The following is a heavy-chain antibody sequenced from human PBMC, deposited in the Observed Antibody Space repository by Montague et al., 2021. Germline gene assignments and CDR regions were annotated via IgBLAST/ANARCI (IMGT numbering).Heavy chain of an antibody. V-gene: IGHV3-7*01. CDR1: GFTFSSYW. CDR2: IGDDGVET. J-gene: IGHJ6*03. Sequence: SLRLSCAASGFTFSSYWMFWVRQAPGKGLEWVANIGDDGVETYYVGSVKGRFTVSRDNAKSSLYLQMNSLRAEDTAVYYCGVSPRRGGMDVWGKGTTVTVSS. CDR3: GVSPRRGGMDV.